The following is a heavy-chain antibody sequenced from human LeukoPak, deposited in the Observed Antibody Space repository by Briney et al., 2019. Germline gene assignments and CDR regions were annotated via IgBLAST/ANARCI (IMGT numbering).Heavy chain of an antibody. CDR1: GGSISSSSYY. V-gene: IGHV4-39*01. Sequence: SETLSLTCTVSGGSISSSSYYWGWIRQPPGKGLEWIGSIYYSGSTYYNPSLKSRVTISVDTSKNQFSLKLSSVTAADTAVYYCARQGDILTGYLFDYRGQGTLVTVSS. CDR3: ARQGDILTGYLFDY. J-gene: IGHJ4*02. D-gene: IGHD3-9*01. CDR2: IYYSGST.